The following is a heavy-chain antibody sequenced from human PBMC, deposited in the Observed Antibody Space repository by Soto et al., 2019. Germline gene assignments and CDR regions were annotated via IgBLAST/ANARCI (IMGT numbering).Heavy chain of an antibody. Sequence: GGSLRLSCAASGFTFSSYGMHWVRQAPGKGLEWVAVISYDGSNKYYADSVKGRFTISRDNSKNTLYLQMNSLRAEDTAVYYCAKKDWGWGVAKDIVPSERRSYYGMDVWGQGTTVTVSS. V-gene: IGHV3-30*18. D-gene: IGHD2-15*01. CDR3: AKKDWGWGVAKDIVPSERRSYYGMDV. J-gene: IGHJ6*02. CDR2: ISYDGSNK. CDR1: GFTFSSYG.